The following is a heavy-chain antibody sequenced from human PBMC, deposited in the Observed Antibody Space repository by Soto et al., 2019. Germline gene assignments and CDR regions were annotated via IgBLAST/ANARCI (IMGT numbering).Heavy chain of an antibody. CDR2: IYHSGST. Sequence: SETLSLTCTVSGDSISDYYWSWIRQPPGRGLEWIGYIYHSGSTYYNPSLKSRVTISLDASKIQFSLKLNSVTAADTAVYYCARATRNYFAYWGQGTLVTASS. CDR1: GDSISDYY. CDR3: ARATRNYFAY. V-gene: IGHV4-59*01. J-gene: IGHJ4*02.